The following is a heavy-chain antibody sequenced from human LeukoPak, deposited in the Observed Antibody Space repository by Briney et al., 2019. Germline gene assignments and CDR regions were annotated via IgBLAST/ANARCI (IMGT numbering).Heavy chain of an antibody. D-gene: IGHD3-3*01. CDR3: ARAYYGSSWGFDY. Sequence: GGSLRLSCAASGFTFSSYGMSWVRQAPGKGLEWVSYISSSSSTIYYADSVKGRFTISRDNAKNSLYLQMNSLRAEDTAVYYCARAYYGSSWGFDYWGQGTLVTVSS. CDR2: ISSSSSTI. V-gene: IGHV3-48*01. J-gene: IGHJ4*02. CDR1: GFTFSSYG.